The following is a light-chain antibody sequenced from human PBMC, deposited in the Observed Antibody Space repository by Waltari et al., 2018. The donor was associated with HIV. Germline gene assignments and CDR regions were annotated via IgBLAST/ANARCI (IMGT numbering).Light chain of an antibody. CDR1: NIGTKN. Sequence: YELTQPLSVSVALGLTAQITCGGTNIGTKNVHWYQKRPGQAPVLVMFKDSNRPSGIPERFSGSKSRNTAALTISGVQVEDEADYFCQVWDNNVVFGGGTKLTVL. CDR2: KDS. J-gene: IGLJ3*02. CDR3: QVWDNNVV. V-gene: IGLV3-9*01.